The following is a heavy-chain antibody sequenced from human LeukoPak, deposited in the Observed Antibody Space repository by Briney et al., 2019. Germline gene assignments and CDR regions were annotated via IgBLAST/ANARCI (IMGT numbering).Heavy chain of an antibody. D-gene: IGHD3-10*01. CDR3: ARDEGFGEDDINWFDP. CDR1: GGSISSGGYY. V-gene: IGHV4-31*03. Sequence: PSETLSLTCTVSGGSISSGGYYWSWIRQHPGKGLEWIGYIYYSGSTYYNPSLKSRVTISVDTSKNQFSLELSSVTAADTAVYYCARDEGFGEDDINWFDPWGQGTLVTVSS. CDR2: IYYSGST. J-gene: IGHJ5*02.